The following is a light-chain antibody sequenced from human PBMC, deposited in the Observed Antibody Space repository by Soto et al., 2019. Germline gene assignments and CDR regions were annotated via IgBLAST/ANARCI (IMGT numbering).Light chain of an antibody. CDR2: DAS. CDR3: QQLERYPST. J-gene: IGKJ4*01. V-gene: IGKV1-8*01. CDR1: QDIGTY. Sequence: AIRMTPSPSSFSASTGDRVSITCRATQDIGTYLAWYQQIPGKAPKLLIYDASTLQTGVPSRFSGSGSGTDFTLTISSLQPEDFATYYCQQLERYPSTFGGGTKVDIK.